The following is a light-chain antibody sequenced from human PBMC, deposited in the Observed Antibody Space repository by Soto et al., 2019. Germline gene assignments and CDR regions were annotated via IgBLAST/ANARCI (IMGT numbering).Light chain of an antibody. CDR2: YAS. Sequence: TQSAATLSVSPGEGATLSCRASQSIKNLLAWYQQRHGQSPRLVLYYASTRATGVPARFSGSGSGNEGTIAISSLEPEDVAVYYCQQHSNWPITFGQGTRLENK. CDR1: QSIKNL. CDR3: QQHSNWPIT. J-gene: IGKJ5*01. V-gene: IGKV3-11*01.